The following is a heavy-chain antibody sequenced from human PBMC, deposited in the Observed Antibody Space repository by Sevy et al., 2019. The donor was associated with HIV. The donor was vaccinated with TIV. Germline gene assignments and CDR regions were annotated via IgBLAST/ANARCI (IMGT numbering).Heavy chain of an antibody. CDR2: IYYSGST. D-gene: IGHD1-26*01. CDR3: AREASIVGAPMVWGFDP. V-gene: IGHV4-59*01. J-gene: IGHJ5*02. CDR1: GGSISSYY. Sequence: SETLSLTYTVSGGSISSYYWSWIRQPPGKGLEWIGYIYYSGSTNYSPSLKSRVTISVDTSKNQFSLKLSSVTAADTAVYYCAREASIVGAPMVWGFDPRGQGTLVTVSS.